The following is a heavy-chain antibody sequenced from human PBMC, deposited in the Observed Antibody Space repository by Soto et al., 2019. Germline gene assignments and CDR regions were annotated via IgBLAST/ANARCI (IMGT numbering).Heavy chain of an antibody. D-gene: IGHD5-12*01. CDR2: IYYSGST. Sequence: SETLSLTCTVSGGSISSSSYYWGWIRQPPGKGLEWIGYIYYSGSTNYNPSLKSRVTISVDTSKNQFSLKLSSVTAADTAVYYCARVGGRRDGYNYFGYWGQGTLVTIS. CDR3: ARVGGRRDGYNYFGY. J-gene: IGHJ4*02. V-gene: IGHV4-61*05. CDR1: GGSISSSSYY.